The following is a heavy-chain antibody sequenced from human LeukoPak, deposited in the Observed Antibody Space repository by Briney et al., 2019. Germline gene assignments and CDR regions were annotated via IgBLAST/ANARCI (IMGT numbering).Heavy chain of an antibody. J-gene: IGHJ6*03. CDR2: INTNTGDP. CDR3: ARDGSSSSYYYYYYMDV. V-gene: IGHV7-4-1*02. D-gene: IGHD6-6*01. CDR1: GYTFTTYA. Sequence: ASVKVSCKASGYTFTTYAMNWVRQAPGQGLEWMGWINTNTGDPTYAQGFTGRFVFSLDTSVSTTYLQISSLEAEDTAVYYCARDGSSSSYYYYYYMDVWGKGTTVTVSS.